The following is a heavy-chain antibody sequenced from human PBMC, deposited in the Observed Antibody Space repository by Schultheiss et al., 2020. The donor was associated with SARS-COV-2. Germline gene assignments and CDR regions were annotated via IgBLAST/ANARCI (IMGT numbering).Heavy chain of an antibody. J-gene: IGHJ6*03. V-gene: IGHV3-48*01. CDR1: GFTFSSYA. Sequence: GGSLRLSCAASGFTFSSYAMSWVRQAPGKGLEWVSYISSSSSTIYYADSVKGRFTISRDNAKNSLYLQMNSLRAEDTAVYYCARVVSYYYYYYMDVWGKGTTVTVSS. CDR2: ISSSSSTI. D-gene: IGHD3-10*01. CDR3: ARVVSYYYYYYMDV.